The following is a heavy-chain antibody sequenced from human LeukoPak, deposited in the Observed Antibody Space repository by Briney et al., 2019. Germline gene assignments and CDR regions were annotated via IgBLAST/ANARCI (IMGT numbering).Heavy chain of an antibody. D-gene: IGHD3-22*01. V-gene: IGHV3-30*04. CDR3: ARGTGGYYDSSGYYYEY. CDR1: GFTFSSYA. Sequence: PGRSLRLSCAAPGFTFSSYAMHWFRQAPGKGLEGVAVISYDGSNKYYADSVKGRFTISRDNSKNTLYLQMNSLRAEDTAVYYCARGTGGYYDSSGYYYEYWGQGTLVTVSS. J-gene: IGHJ4*02. CDR2: ISYDGSNK.